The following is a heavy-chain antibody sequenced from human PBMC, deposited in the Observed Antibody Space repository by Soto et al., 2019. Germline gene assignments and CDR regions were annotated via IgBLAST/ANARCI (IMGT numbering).Heavy chain of an antibody. J-gene: IGHJ4*02. CDR3: ARDRSSGWYHLGYYFDY. V-gene: IGHV1-18*01. Sequence: ASVKVSCKASGYTFTSYGISWVRQATGQGLEWMGWISAYNGNTNYAQKLQGRVTTTTDTSTSTAYMKLRSLRSDDTAVYYCARDRSSGWYHLGYYFDYWGQGTLVTVSS. CDR1: GYTFTSYG. CDR2: ISAYNGNT. D-gene: IGHD6-19*01.